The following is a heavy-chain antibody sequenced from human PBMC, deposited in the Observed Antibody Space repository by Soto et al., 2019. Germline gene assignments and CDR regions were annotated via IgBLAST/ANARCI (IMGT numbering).Heavy chain of an antibody. CDR3: ARMATFGSLNWFDP. Sequence: ASVKVSCKASGYIFTGNYMHWVRQAPGQGLEWMGWMNPGSGDTGYAQKFQGRVTMTRDISLAIAYMELSSLRSDDTAIYYCARMATFGSLNWFDPWGQGTLVTVSS. CDR1: GYIFTGNY. J-gene: IGHJ5*02. V-gene: IGHV1-2*02. CDR2: MNPGSGDT. D-gene: IGHD3-16*01.